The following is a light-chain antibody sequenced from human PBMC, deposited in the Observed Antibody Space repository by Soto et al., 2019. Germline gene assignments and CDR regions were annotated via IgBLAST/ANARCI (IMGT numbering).Light chain of an antibody. J-gene: IGKJ4*01. CDR2: DAS. Sequence: EIVLTQSPATLSLSPGERATLSCRASQSVSSYLAWYQQKPGQAPRLLIYDASNRATGIPARFSGSGSGTDFTLTISSLEPADFAVYYCQQRSNWPFTFGGGTKVDIK. CDR3: QQRSNWPFT. CDR1: QSVSSY. V-gene: IGKV3-11*01.